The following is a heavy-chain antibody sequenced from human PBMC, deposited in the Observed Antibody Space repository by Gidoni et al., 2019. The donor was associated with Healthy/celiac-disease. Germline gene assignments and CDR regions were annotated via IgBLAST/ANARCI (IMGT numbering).Heavy chain of an antibody. Sequence: QVQLVESGGGVVQPGRSLRLSCAASGFTFSSYGVHWVRQAPGKGLGWVAVISYDGSNKSYADSVKGRFTISRDNSKNTLYLQMNSLRAEDTALYYCAKATYYDFWSGYSHDFDYWGQGTLVTVSS. CDR2: ISYDGSNK. CDR3: AKATYYDFWSGYSHDFDY. J-gene: IGHJ4*02. D-gene: IGHD3-3*01. V-gene: IGHV3-30*18. CDR1: GFTFSSYG.